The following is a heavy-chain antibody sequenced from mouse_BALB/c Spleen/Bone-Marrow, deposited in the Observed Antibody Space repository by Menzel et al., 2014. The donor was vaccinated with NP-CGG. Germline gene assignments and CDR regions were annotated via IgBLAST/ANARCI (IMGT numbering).Heavy chain of an antibody. J-gene: IGHJ4*01. D-gene: IGHD1-1*01. V-gene: IGHV4-1*02. Sequence: EVKLMESGGGLVQPGGSLKLSCAASGFDFSRYWMSWVRQAPGKGLEWIGEINPDSSTINYTPSLKDKFIISRDNAKNMLYLQMSKVRSEDTALYYCARLGYYGAMDYWGQGTSVTVSS. CDR3: ARLGYYGAMDY. CDR2: INPDSSTI. CDR1: GFDFSRYW.